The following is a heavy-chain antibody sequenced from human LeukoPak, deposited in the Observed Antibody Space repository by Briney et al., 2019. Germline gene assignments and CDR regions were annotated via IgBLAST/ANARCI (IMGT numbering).Heavy chain of an antibody. CDR3: ARRMVRGVISHSYYFDY. Sequence: SETLSLTCTVSGGSISSSSYYWGWIRQPPGKGLEWIGSIYYSGSTYYNPSLKSRVTISVDTSKNQFSLKLSSVTAADTAVYYCARRMVRGVISHSYYFDYWGQGTLVTVSS. CDR2: IYYSGST. V-gene: IGHV4-39*01. D-gene: IGHD3-10*01. J-gene: IGHJ4*02. CDR1: GGSISSSSYY.